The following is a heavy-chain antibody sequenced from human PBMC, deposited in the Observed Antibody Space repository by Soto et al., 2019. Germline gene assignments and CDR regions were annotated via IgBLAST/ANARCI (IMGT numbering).Heavy chain of an antibody. CDR2: ISGSGGST. J-gene: IGHJ5*02. CDR3: ATAVQYEDIDWFDP. Sequence: EVQLLESGGGLVQPGGSLRLSCAASGFTFSSYAMSWVRQAPGKGLEWVSAISGSGGSTYYADSVKGRFTISRDNSKSTRYLQMNSLRAEDTAVYYCATAVQYEDIDWFDPWGQGTLVTVSS. CDR1: GFTFSSYA. V-gene: IGHV3-23*01. D-gene: IGHD2-15*01.